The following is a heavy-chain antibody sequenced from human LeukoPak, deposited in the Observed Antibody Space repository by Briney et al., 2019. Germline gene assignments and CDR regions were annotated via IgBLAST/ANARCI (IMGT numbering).Heavy chain of an antibody. CDR3: AKGDVAAAGTLCFDY. J-gene: IGHJ4*02. Sequence: GGSLRLSCAASGFTFSSYVMSWVRQAPGKGLEWVSAISGSGGSTYYADSVKGRFTISRDNSKNTLYLQMNSLRAEDTAVYYCAKGDVAAAGTLCFDYWGQGTLVTVSS. CDR2: ISGSGGST. CDR1: GFTFSSYV. D-gene: IGHD6-13*01. V-gene: IGHV3-23*01.